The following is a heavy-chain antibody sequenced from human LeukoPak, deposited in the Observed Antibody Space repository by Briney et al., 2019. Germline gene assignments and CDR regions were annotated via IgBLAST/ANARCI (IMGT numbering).Heavy chain of an antibody. D-gene: IGHD3-3*01. Sequence: GASVKVSCKASGYTFTDYYMHWVRQATGQGLEWMGWMNPNSGNTGYAQKFQGRVTMTRNTSISTAYMELSSLRSEDTAVYYCARTPYDFWSGYYFGYYYYGMDVWGQGTTVTVSS. CDR2: MNPNSGNT. V-gene: IGHV1-8*02. CDR1: GYTFTDYY. J-gene: IGHJ6*02. CDR3: ARTPYDFWSGYYFGYYYYGMDV.